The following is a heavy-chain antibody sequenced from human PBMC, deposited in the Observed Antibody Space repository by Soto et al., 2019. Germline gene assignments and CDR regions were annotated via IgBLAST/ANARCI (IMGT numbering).Heavy chain of an antibody. J-gene: IGHJ4*01. D-gene: IGHD2-15*01. CDR3: AKDGLGSCTGGTCYGSDY. V-gene: IGHV3-23*01. CDR2: ISGSGASI. CDR1: GFTFSSYV. Sequence: EVQLLESGGNLVQPGGSLRLSCAASGFTFSSYVMSWVRQAPGKGLEWVSTISGSGASIYDADSVKGRFTISRDNSKNTVYLQMNSLRAEDTAVYYCAKDGLGSCTGGTCYGSDYWGQEPWSPSPQ.